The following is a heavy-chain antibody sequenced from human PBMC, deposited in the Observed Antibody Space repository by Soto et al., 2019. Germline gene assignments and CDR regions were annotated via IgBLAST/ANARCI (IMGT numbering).Heavy chain of an antibody. CDR2: ISYDGSNK. CDR1: GFTFSSYG. D-gene: IGHD3-3*01. Sequence: GGSLRLSCAASGFTFSSYGMHWVRQAPGKGLEWVAVISYDGSNKYYADSVKGRFTISRDNSKNTLYLQMNSLRAEDTAVYYCAKEGITSGYYTGIGYWGQGTLVTVSS. J-gene: IGHJ4*02. CDR3: AKEGITSGYYTGIGY. V-gene: IGHV3-30*18.